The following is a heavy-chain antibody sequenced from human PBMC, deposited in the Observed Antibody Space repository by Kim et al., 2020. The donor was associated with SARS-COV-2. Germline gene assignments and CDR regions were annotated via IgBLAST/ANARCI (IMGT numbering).Heavy chain of an antibody. J-gene: IGHJ3*02. Sequence: SETLSLTCAVSGGSISSSNWWSWVRQPPGKGLEWIGEIYHSGSTNYNPSLKSRVTISVDKSKNQFSLKLSSVTAADTAVYYCARDGGNSVGAFDIWGQGTMVTVSS. D-gene: IGHD2-21*02. CDR2: IYHSGST. CDR3: ARDGGNSVGAFDI. V-gene: IGHV4-4*02. CDR1: GGSISSSNW.